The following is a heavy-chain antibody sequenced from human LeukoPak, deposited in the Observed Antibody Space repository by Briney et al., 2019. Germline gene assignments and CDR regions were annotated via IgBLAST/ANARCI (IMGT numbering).Heavy chain of an antibody. Sequence: PGGSLRLSCAASGFTFSSYGMHWVRQAPGKGLEGVAVIWYDGSNKYYADSVKGRFTISRDNSKNTLYLQMNSLRAEDTAVYYCALGGYSSGWYYFDYWGQGTLVTVSS. V-gene: IGHV3-33*01. CDR1: GFTFSSYG. J-gene: IGHJ4*02. D-gene: IGHD6-19*01. CDR2: IWYDGSNK. CDR3: ALGGYSSGWYYFDY.